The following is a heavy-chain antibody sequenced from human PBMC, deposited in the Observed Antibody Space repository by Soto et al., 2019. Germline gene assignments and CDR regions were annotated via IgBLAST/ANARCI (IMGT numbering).Heavy chain of an antibody. J-gene: IGHJ4*02. Sequence: GGSLRLSCAASGFSFSSYAMHWVRQAPGKWLEWVAVIWYDGVNKYYADSVKGRFTISRDNSNNTLYVQMNSLKAEDTAVYYCVRDRYLAAAGRLSALHYWGPVSLVTVTS. CDR2: IWYDGVNK. CDR3: VRDRYLAAAGRLSALHY. V-gene: IGHV3-33*01. D-gene: IGHD6-13*01. CDR1: GFSFSSYA.